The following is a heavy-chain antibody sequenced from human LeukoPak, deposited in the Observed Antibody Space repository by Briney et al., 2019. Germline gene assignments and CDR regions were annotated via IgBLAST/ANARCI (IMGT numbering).Heavy chain of an antibody. D-gene: IGHD1-26*01. Sequence: GASVKVSCKASGYSFISYGISWVRQAPGQGLEWMGWISAYNGNTNYAQKLQGRVTMTTDTSTSTAYMELRSLRSDDTAVYYCARGHSGSYQEAFDIWGQGTMVTVSS. CDR3: ARGHSGSYQEAFDI. J-gene: IGHJ3*02. CDR2: ISAYNGNT. V-gene: IGHV1-18*01. CDR1: GYSFISYG.